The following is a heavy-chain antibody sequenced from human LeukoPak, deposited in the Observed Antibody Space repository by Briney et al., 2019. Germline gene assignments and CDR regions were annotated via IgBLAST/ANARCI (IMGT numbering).Heavy chain of an antibody. D-gene: IGHD6-13*01. CDR3: AKEAAAGTVGYFQH. J-gene: IGHJ1*01. Sequence: GGSLRLSCAASGFTFDDYAMHWVRQAPGKGLEWVSGISWNSGSIGYADSVKGRFAISRDNAKNSLYLQMNSLRAEDTALYYCAKEAAAGTVGYFQHWGQGTLVTVSS. CDR1: GFTFDDYA. CDR2: ISWNSGSI. V-gene: IGHV3-9*01.